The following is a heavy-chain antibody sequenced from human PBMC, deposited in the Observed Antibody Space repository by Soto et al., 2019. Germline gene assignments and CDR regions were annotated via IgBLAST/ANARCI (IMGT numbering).Heavy chain of an antibody. D-gene: IGHD3-9*01. CDR3: AKGGSLTGYFTYDY. V-gene: IGHV3-23*01. CDR1: GFTLSNYA. J-gene: IGHJ4*02. CDR2: ISASGDST. Sequence: EVQLLESGGGLVQPGGSLRLSCATSGFTLSNYAMNWVRQSPGKGLEWVSSISASGDSTYYPESVTGRFTVSRDNSKNTLYLQIDCLRAEDTAVYYCAKGGSLTGYFTYDYWGQGALVTVSS.